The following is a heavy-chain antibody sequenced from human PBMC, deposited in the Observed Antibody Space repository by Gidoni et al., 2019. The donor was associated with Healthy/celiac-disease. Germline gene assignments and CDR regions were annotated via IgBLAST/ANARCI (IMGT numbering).Heavy chain of an antibody. CDR3: ARVGDYDFWSGYYNAFDI. Sequence: EVQLVESGGGLVKPGGSLSLSCAASGFTFSSYSMNWVRQAPGKGPEWVSSISSSSSYIYYADSVKGRFTISRDNAKNSLYLQMNSLRAEDTAVYYCARVGDYDFWSGYYNAFDIWGQGTMVTVSS. CDR1: GFTFSSYS. V-gene: IGHV3-21*01. CDR2: ISSSSSYI. J-gene: IGHJ3*02. D-gene: IGHD3-3*01.